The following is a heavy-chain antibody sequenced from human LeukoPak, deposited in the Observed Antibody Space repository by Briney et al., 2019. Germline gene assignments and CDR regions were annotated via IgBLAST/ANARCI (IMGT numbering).Heavy chain of an antibody. V-gene: IGHV1-58*01. CDR3: AAICDFWSGYYLFDY. D-gene: IGHD3-3*01. CDR2: IVVGSGNT. Sequence: ASVKVSCKASGFTFTSSAVQWVRQARGQRLEWIGWIVVGSGNTNYAQKFQERVTITRDMSTSTAYMELSSLRSEDTAVYYCAAICDFWSGYYLFDYWGQGTLVTVSS. CDR1: GFTFTSSA. J-gene: IGHJ4*02.